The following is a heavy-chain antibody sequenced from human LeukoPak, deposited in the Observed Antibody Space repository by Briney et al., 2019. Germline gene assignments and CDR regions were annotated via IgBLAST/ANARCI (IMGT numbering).Heavy chain of an antibody. J-gene: IGHJ4*02. Sequence: GSLRLSCAASGFTFSSYAMSWVHQAPGKGLEWVSAISGSGGSTYYADSVKGRFTISRDNSKNTLYLQMNSLRAEDTAVYYCATLLLWFGESDYWGQGTLVTVSS. CDR2: ISGSGGST. D-gene: IGHD3-10*01. CDR3: ATLLLWFGESDY. CDR1: GFTFSSYA. V-gene: IGHV3-23*01.